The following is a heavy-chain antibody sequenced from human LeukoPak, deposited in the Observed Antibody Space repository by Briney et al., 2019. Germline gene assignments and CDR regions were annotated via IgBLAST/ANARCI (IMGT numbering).Heavy chain of an antibody. V-gene: IGHV4-39*01. D-gene: IGHD2-21*01. CDR3: ARLEKDDYPMGIVY. CDR1: RGSIRNNSNS. J-gene: IGHJ4*01. CDR2: IYYSGTT. Sequence: SETLSPTCTVSRGSIRNNSNSWVWIRQSPGKGLEWIGNIYYSGTTYYSSSLKSRLTLSVDTSKNQFSLRLTSVTAADTAVYYCARLEKDDYPMGIVYWGQGALVTVSS.